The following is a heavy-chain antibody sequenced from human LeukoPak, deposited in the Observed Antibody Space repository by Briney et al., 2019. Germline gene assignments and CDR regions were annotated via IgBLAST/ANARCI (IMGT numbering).Heavy chain of an antibody. CDR3: AKNPRLWFGDIVVP. V-gene: IGHV3-23*01. J-gene: IGHJ5*02. CDR2: ISGTGATT. D-gene: IGHD3-10*01. Sequence: GGSLRLLCAASGFTLSTYAMSWVRQAPGKGLEWVSSISGTGATTYYADSVKGRFTVSRDNSKNTLYLRMNSLRAEVTAVYYCAKNPRLWFGDIVVPCGPGNLVTVSS. CDR1: GFTLSTYA.